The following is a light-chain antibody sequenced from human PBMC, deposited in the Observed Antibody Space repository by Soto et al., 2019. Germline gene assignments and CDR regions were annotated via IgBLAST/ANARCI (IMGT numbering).Light chain of an antibody. J-gene: IGKJ4*01. CDR2: DTS. CDR1: QNIRNN. Sequence: EIVMTQSPATLSVSPGESATLSCRSSQNIRNNLAWYQQKPGQAPRLLFSDTSTRATTVPARFSGSGSGTDFTLTISRLEPEDFAVYYCQQFSSYPLTFGGGTKVDIK. CDR3: QQFSSYPLT. V-gene: IGKV3-15*01.